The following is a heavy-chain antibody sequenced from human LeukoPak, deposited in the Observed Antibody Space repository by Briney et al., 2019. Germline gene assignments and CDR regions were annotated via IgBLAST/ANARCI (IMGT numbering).Heavy chain of an antibody. V-gene: IGHV3-23*01. J-gene: IGHJ4*02. CDR2: ISDSGLST. CDR1: GFTFSSYW. D-gene: IGHD6-19*01. Sequence: GGSLRLSCAASGFTFSSYWMTWVRQAPGKGLEWVSYISDSGLSTYYADSVKGRFTISRDNSKNTLYLQMNSPRADDTAVYYCAKGLWQWPSDYWGQGTLVTVSS. CDR3: AKGLWQWPSDY.